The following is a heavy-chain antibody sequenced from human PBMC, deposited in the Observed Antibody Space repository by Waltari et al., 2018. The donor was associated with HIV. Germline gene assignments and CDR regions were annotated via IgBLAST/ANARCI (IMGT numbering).Heavy chain of an antibody. V-gene: IGHV3-30*18. CDR1: GFPFSNSG. J-gene: IGHJ4*02. CDR2: ISYDGNNK. Sequence: QVQLVESGGGVVQPGRSLRLSCAASGFPFSNSGMHWVRQAPGKGLEWVAVISYDGNNKNYADSVKGRVTISRDNSKNTLYLQMNRLRADDTALYYCVKDRGTFTMINEYWGQGTLVTVSS. D-gene: IGHD3-22*01. CDR3: VKDRGTFTMINEY.